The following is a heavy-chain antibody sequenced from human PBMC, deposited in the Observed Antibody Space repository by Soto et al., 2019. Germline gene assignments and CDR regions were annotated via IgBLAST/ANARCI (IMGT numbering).Heavy chain of an antibody. V-gene: IGHV4-59*01. CDR1: GGSIISYY. CDR3: ARGYCSSTICYIWDNWFDP. Sequence: TSETLSLTWTVSGGSIISYYCSWIRQPPRKGLEWIGYIYYSGSTNYNPSLKSRVTISVDTSKNQFSLKLSSVTAADTAVYYCARGYCSSTICYIWDNWFDPWGQGTLVTVPQ. J-gene: IGHJ5*02. CDR2: IYYSGST. D-gene: IGHD2-2*02.